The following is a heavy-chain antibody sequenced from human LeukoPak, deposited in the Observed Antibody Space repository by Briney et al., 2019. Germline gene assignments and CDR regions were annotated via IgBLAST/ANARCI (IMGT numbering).Heavy chain of an antibody. CDR1: GFTFTSYY. J-gene: IGHJ4*02. V-gene: IGHV1-46*01. Sequence: GASVKVSCKASGFTFTSYYIHWVRQAPGQGLEWMGIINPNGGGTIYAQKFQGRVTMTRDMSTSTVYMELSSLRSEDTAVYYCARDNDSRDPPHFDYWGQGTLVTVSS. CDR2: INPNGGGT. D-gene: IGHD3-16*01. CDR3: ARDNDSRDPPHFDY.